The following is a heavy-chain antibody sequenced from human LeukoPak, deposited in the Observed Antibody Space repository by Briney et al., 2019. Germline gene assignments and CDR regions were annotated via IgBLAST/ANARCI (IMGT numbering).Heavy chain of an antibody. Sequence: GGSLRLSCAASGFTFSSYSMNWVRQAPGKGLEWVSSISSSSSYIYYADSVKGRFTISRDNAKNSLYPQMNSLRAEDTAVYYCARGEVVVVPAALDYWGQGTLVTVSS. J-gene: IGHJ4*02. CDR2: ISSSSSYI. CDR3: ARGEVVVVPAALDY. CDR1: GFTFSSYS. V-gene: IGHV3-21*01. D-gene: IGHD2-2*01.